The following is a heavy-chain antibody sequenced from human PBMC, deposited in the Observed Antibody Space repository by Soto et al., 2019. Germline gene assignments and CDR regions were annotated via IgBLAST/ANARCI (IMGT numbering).Heavy chain of an antibody. J-gene: IGHJ6*02. V-gene: IGHV3-30-3*01. D-gene: IGHD2-8*01. CDR1: GFTFSSYA. CDR2: ISYDGSNK. Sequence: GGSLRLSCAASGFTFSSYAMHWVRQAPGKGLEWVAVISYDGSNKYYADSVKGRFTISRDNSKNTLYLQMNSLRAEDTAVYYCARDVGSRGCTNGVCYRPDYYGMDVWGQGTTVTVSS. CDR3: ARDVGSRGCTNGVCYRPDYYGMDV.